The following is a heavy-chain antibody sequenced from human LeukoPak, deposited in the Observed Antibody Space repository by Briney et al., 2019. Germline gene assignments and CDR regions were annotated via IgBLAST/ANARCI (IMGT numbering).Heavy chain of an antibody. D-gene: IGHD6-19*01. CDR3: AKRESWQWPIIY. V-gene: IGHV1-18*04. J-gene: IGHJ4*02. Sequence: ASVKVSCKASGYTFTGYYMHWVRQAPGQGLEWMGWISAYNGNTNYAQKLQGRVTMTTDTSTSTAYMELRSLRSDDTAVYYCAKRESWQWPIIYWGQGTLVTVSS. CDR1: GYTFTGYY. CDR2: ISAYNGNT.